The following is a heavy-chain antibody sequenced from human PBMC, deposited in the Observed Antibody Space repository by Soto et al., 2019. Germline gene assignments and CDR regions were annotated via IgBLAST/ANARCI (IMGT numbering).Heavy chain of an antibody. CDR2: ISSASSYI. CDR3: ETLASPPYYNGMDV. CDR1: GFSFSTYS. Sequence: GGSLRLSCAASGFSFSTYSMNWVRQAPGKGLEWVSSISSASSYIYYADSVKGRFTISRDNAKNSLYLQMNSLRAEDTAVYYCETLASPPYYNGMDVWGQGTTVTVSS. J-gene: IGHJ6*02. V-gene: IGHV3-21*01.